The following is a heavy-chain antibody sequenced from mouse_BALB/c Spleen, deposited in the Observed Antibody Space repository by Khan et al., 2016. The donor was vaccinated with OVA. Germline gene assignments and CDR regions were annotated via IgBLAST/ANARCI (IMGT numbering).Heavy chain of an antibody. CDR2: INTYTGEP. J-gene: IGHJ4*01. CDR3: ARVGYNGTMDC. Sequence: LVESGPELKKSGETVQISCKASGFTFTNYGMNWVKQAPGKGLKWMGWINTYTGEPTFADDFKGRFAFSLETSASTAYLQINSLKNEDTATYFCARVGYNGTMDCWGQGTSVTVSS. V-gene: IGHV9-3-1*01. CDR1: GFTFTNYG. D-gene: IGHD2-14*01.